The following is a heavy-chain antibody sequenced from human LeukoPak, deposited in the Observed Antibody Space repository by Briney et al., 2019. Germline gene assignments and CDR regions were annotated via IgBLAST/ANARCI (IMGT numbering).Heavy chain of an antibody. D-gene: IGHD3-22*01. CDR1: GGSISSGGYY. Sequence: SEPLSLACTVSGGSISSGGYYWSWIRQHPGKGLEWIGYIYYSGSTYYNPSLKSRVTISVDTSKNQFSLKLSSVTAADTAVYYCARVVVVVIDPFFDYWGQGTLVTVSS. J-gene: IGHJ4*02. V-gene: IGHV4-31*03. CDR3: ARVVVVVIDPFFDY. CDR2: IYYSGST.